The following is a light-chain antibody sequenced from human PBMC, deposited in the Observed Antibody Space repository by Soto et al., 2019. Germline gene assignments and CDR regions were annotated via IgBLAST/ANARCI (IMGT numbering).Light chain of an antibody. CDR2: GAS. CDR1: QSISDT. CDR3: QQYNNWPWT. J-gene: IGKJ1*01. Sequence: EIVMTQSPATLSVSPGGRATLPFRAIQSISDTLAWYQQKPGQAPRLLIHGASTRATGFPARFSGSGSGTDFTLTISSLQSEDFAVYYCQQYNNWPWTFGQGTKVDIK. V-gene: IGKV3-15*01.